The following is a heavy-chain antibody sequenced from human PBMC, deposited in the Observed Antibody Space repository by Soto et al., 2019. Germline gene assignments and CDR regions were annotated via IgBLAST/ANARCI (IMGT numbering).Heavy chain of an antibody. Sequence: GASVKVSCKASGYSFTDYHIHWVRQAPGQGLEWLGRINPKSGGTSTAQKFQGWVTMTTDTSISTASMELTRLTSDDTAIYYCARGDSTDCSNGVCSFFYNHDMHVWG. D-gene: IGHD2-8*01. J-gene: IGHJ6*02. CDR2: INPKSGGT. CDR1: GYSFTDYH. CDR3: ARGDSTDCSNGVCSFFYNHDMHV. V-gene: IGHV1-2*04.